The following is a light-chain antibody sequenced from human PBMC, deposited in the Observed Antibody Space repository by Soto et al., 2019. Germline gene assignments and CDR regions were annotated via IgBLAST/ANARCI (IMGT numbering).Light chain of an antibody. J-gene: IGKJ2*01. CDR2: GAS. V-gene: IGKV3-15*01. CDR1: HTVRSD. CDR3: HQYDDGPYT. Sequence: EIVLTQSPGTLSVSPGERATLSCRASHTVRSDFAWYQQKPGQAPRLLIYGASIRATGIPARFSGSGSGTEFTLTISSLQSEDFAVYYCHQYDDGPYTFGQGTKVDIK.